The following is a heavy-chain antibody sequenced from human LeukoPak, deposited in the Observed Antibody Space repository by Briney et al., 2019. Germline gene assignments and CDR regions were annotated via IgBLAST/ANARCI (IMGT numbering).Heavy chain of an antibody. CDR1: GYSISSGYD. V-gene: IGHV4-38-2*02. D-gene: IGHD1-26*01. Sequence: PSETLSLTCSVSGYSISSGYDWGWIRQSLEKGLEWIASIHFSGASYYNPSLKSRVTISVDTSKNQFSLKLSSVTAADTAVYYCAKSQVGLGAFDIWGQGTMVTVSS. CDR2: IHFSGAS. CDR3: AKSQVGLGAFDI. J-gene: IGHJ3*02.